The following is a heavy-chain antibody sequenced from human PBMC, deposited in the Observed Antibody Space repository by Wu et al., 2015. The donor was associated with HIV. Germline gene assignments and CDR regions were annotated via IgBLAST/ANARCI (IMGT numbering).Heavy chain of an antibody. J-gene: IGHJ6*02. CDR3: ARDNIVVVVAARNYYYYGMDV. V-gene: IGHV1-69*13. D-gene: IGHD2-15*01. CDR1: GGTFSSYA. Sequence: QVQLVQSGAEVKKPGSSVKVSCKASGGTFSSYAISWVRQAPGQGLEWMGRIIPIFGTANYAQKFQGRVTITADESTSTAYMELSSLRSEDTAVYYCARDNIVVVVAARNYYYYGMDVWGQGATVTVSS. CDR2: IIPIFGTA.